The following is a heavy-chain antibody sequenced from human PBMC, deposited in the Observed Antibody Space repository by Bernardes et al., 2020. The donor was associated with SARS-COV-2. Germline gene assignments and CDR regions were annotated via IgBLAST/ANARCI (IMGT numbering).Heavy chain of an antibody. Sequence: SETLSLTCTVSGGSISSYYWSWIRQPPGKGLEWIGYIYYSGSTNYNPSLKSRVTISVDTSKNQFSLKLSSVTAADTAVYYCARARLAYCSGGSCSKEIDYWGQGTLVTVSS. V-gene: IGHV4-59*01. CDR2: IYYSGST. CDR3: ARARLAYCSGGSCSKEIDY. J-gene: IGHJ4*02. D-gene: IGHD2-15*01. CDR1: GGSISSYY.